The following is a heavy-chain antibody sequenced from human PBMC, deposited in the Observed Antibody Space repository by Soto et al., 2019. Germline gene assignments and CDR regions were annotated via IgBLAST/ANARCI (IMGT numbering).Heavy chain of an antibody. CDR1: GFTFDDYT. D-gene: IGHD2-15*01. J-gene: IGHJ4*02. CDR3: TRDTGYDGRDCRFDS. CDR2: IWYDGRNK. V-gene: IGHV3-33*08. Sequence: GGSLRLSCPASGFTFDDYTMHWVRQAPGKGLKGVAVIWYDGRNKYYADSVKGRFTISRDNSKNTRNLQMNTLRADEKDMYYCTRDTGYDGRDCRFDSWGQGTLVTVSS.